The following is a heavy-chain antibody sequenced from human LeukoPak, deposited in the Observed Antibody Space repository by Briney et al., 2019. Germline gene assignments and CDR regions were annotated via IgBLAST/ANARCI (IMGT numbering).Heavy chain of an antibody. CDR1: GYTFTSYG. Sequence: VASVKVSCKASGYTFTSYGISWVRQAPGQGLEWMGWISAYNGNTNYAQKLQGRVTMATDISTSTAYMELRSLRSDDTAVYYCARDHSLYYGSGSYLYYYGMDVWGQGTTVTVSS. J-gene: IGHJ6*02. V-gene: IGHV1-18*01. CDR3: ARDHSLYYGSGSYLYYYGMDV. CDR2: ISAYNGNT. D-gene: IGHD3-10*01.